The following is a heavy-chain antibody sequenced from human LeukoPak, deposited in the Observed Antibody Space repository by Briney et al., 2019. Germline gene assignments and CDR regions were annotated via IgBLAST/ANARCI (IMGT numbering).Heavy chain of an antibody. D-gene: IGHD3-16*01. CDR3: ARGGGLDV. V-gene: IGHV3-30-3*01. CDR2: ISYDGSNK. CDR1: GFTFSSYA. J-gene: IGHJ6*02. Sequence: GGSLRLSCAASGFTFSSYAMHWVRQAPGKGLEWVAVISYDGSNKYYADSVKGRFTISRDNAKNTLYLQMNSLRAEDTAVYFCARGGGLDVWGQGATVTVSS.